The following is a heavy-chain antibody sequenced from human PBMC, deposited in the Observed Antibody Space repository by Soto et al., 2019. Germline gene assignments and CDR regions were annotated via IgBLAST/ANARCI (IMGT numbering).Heavy chain of an antibody. CDR1: GFTFSSHT. Sequence: GGSLRLSCAASGFTFSSHTMNWVRQAPGKGLEWVSSISGTGYTTYYGDSVKGRSTISRDNSKNTVSLQMNSLTAEDTAVYSCAKGGYDPYCYYGMDVWGQGTTVTVSS. J-gene: IGHJ6*02. V-gene: IGHV3-23*01. CDR2: ISGTGYTT. D-gene: IGHD5-12*01. CDR3: AKGGYDPYCYYGMDV.